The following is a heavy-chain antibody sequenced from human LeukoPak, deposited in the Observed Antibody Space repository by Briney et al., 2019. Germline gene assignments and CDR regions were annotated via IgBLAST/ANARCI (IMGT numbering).Heavy chain of an antibody. CDR3: ARSLRWLGGGVAFDI. D-gene: IGHD2-21*01. CDR1: GGSISSSSYY. Sequence: SETLSLTCTVSGGSISSSSYYWGWIRQPPGKGLEWIGSIYYSGSTYYNPSLKSRVTISVDTSKNQFSLKLSSVTAADTAVYYCARSLRWLGGGVAFDIWGQGTMVTVSS. J-gene: IGHJ3*02. CDR2: IYYSGST. V-gene: IGHV4-39*07.